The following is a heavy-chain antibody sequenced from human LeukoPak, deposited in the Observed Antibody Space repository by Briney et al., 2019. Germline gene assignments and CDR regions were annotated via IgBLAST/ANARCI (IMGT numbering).Heavy chain of an antibody. V-gene: IGHV3-53*01. J-gene: IGHJ4*02. CDR1: GFTVSSNY. CDR3: AKGLELESRLEY. CDR2: IYSGGST. D-gene: IGHD1-7*01. Sequence: GGSLRLSCAASGFTVSSNYMSWVRQAPGKGLEWVSVIYSGGSTYYADSVKGRFTTSRDNSKNTLYLQMNSLRAEDTAVYYCAKGLELESRLEYWGQGTLVTVSS.